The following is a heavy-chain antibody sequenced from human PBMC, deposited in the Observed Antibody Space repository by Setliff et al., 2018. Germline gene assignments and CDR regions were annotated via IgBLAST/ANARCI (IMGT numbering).Heavy chain of an antibody. V-gene: IGHV1-69*05. J-gene: IGHJ3*02. CDR2: IIPIFGTA. CDR1: GGTFSSYA. CDR3: ARATYYYDSSGYFLDAFDI. D-gene: IGHD3-22*01. Sequence: GASVKVSCKVSGGTFSSYAISWVRQAPGQGLEWMGGIIPIFGTASYAQKFQGRVTITTDESTSTAYMELSSLRSEDTAVYYCARATYYYDSSGYFLDAFDIWGQGTMVTVSS.